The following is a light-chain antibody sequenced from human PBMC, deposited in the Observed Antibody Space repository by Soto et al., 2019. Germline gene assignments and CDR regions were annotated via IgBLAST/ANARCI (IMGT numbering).Light chain of an antibody. Sequence: EIVLTQSPATLSLSPGERGTLSCRASQSVSSYLAWYQQKPGQAPRLLIYDASNRATGIPARFSGSGSGTDFTLTISSLEPEDFAVYYCQQRSNWPPPITFGQGTRLEIK. V-gene: IGKV3-11*01. J-gene: IGKJ5*01. CDR1: QSVSSY. CDR3: QQRSNWPPPIT. CDR2: DAS.